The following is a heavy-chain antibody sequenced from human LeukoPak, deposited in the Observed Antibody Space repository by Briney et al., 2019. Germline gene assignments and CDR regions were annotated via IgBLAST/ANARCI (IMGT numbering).Heavy chain of an antibody. Sequence: ASVKVSCEASGYTFTAYYMHWVRQAPGQGLEWMGWINPKSGGTNYPQKFQGRVTMARDTSISTAYMELSRLRSDDTAVYYCARFYGIAAGGQDAFDIWGQGTLVTVSS. J-gene: IGHJ3*02. CDR3: ARFYGIAAGGQDAFDI. D-gene: IGHD6-13*01. CDR2: INPKSGGT. CDR1: GYTFTAYY. V-gene: IGHV1-2*02.